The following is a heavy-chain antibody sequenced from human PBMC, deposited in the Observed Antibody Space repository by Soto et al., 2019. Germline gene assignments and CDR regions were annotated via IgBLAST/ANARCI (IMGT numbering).Heavy chain of an antibody. CDR2: MNPNSGNT. CDR1: GYTFTSYD. Sequence: ASVKVSCKASGYTFTSYDINWVRQATGQGLEWMGWMNPNSGNTGYTQKFQGRVTMTRNTSISTAYMELSSLRSEDTAVYYCARVYSGYGSATYYYYMDVWGKGTTVTVSS. D-gene: IGHD5-12*01. J-gene: IGHJ6*03. CDR3: ARVYSGYGSATYYYYMDV. V-gene: IGHV1-8*01.